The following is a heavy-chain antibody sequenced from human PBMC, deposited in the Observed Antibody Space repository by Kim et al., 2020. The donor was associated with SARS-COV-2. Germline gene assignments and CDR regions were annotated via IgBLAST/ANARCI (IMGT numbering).Heavy chain of an antibody. D-gene: IGHD6-13*01. Sequence: SETLSLTCAVYGGSFSGYYWSWIRQPPGKGLEWIGEINHSGSTNYNPSLKSRVTISVDTSKNQFSLKLSSVTAADTAVYYCARGYSSSWYLVTAPHFDYWGQGTLVTVSS. V-gene: IGHV4-34*01. CDR2: INHSGST. J-gene: IGHJ4*02. CDR3: ARGYSSSWYLVTAPHFDY. CDR1: GGSFSGYY.